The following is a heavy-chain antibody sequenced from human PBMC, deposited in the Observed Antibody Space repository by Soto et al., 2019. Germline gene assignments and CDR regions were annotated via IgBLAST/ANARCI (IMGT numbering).Heavy chain of an antibody. CDR3: AKSTLGYCSGVSCYPPHYFDS. Sequence: VQLLDSGGGLVQPGGSLRLSCAASGFTFSNYAMSWVRQAPGKGLEWVSGVGGSGDSTYYADSVKGRFTISRDNSKDTLYLQMNSLRAEDTAVSYCAKSTLGYCSGVSCYPPHYFDSWGQGTLVTVSS. V-gene: IGHV3-23*01. CDR1: GFTFSNYA. D-gene: IGHD2-15*01. CDR2: VGGSGDST. J-gene: IGHJ4*02.